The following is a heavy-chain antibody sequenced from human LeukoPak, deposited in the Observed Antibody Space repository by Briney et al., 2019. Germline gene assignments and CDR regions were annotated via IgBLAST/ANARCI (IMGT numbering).Heavy chain of an antibody. Sequence: PSETLSLTCTASGGSISSYYWSWIRQPPGKGLEWIGYIYYSGSTNYSPSLKSRVTISEDTSKNQFSLKLTSVTAADTAVYYCARHSAHSSTNDAFDIWGQGTMVTVSA. CDR2: IYYSGST. D-gene: IGHD2-2*01. J-gene: IGHJ3*02. V-gene: IGHV4-59*01. CDR1: GGSISSYY. CDR3: ARHSAHSSTNDAFDI.